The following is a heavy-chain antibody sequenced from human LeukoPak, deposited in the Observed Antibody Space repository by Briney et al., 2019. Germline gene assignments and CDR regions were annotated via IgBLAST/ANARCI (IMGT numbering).Heavy chain of an antibody. CDR2: ISSSSSTI. V-gene: IGHV3-48*02. J-gene: IGHJ3*01. Sequence: GGSLRLSCAASGFTFRSYSMNWGRKAPGKGLEWVSYISSSSSTIYYADTVKGRFTFSRDNAKNSLYLQMNSLRDEDTAVYYCARDEGYSFDFWGQGTMVTVSS. CDR1: GFTFRSYS. CDR3: ARDEGYSFDF. D-gene: IGHD2-15*01.